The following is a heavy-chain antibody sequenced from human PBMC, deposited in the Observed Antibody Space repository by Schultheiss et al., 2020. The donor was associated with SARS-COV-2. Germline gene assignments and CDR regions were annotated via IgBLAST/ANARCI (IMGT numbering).Heavy chain of an antibody. CDR1: GGTFSSYA. Sequence: KISCKASGGTFSSYAISWVRQAPGQGLEWMGGIIPIFGTANYAQKFQGRVTITADKSTSTAYMELSSLRSEDTAVYYCARDRPGTKKYYFDYWGQGTLVTVSS. V-gene: IGHV1-69*06. CDR3: ARDRPGTKKYYFDY. D-gene: IGHD1-26*01. J-gene: IGHJ4*02. CDR2: IIPIFGTA.